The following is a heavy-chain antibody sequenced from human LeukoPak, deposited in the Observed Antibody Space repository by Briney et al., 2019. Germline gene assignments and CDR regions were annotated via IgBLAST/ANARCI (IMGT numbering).Heavy chain of an antibody. V-gene: IGHV4-59*01. CDR2: IYYSGST. CDR1: GGSISSYY. CDR3: ARDRGRYYYDSSGLDY. J-gene: IGHJ4*02. D-gene: IGHD3-22*01. Sequence: SETLSLTCTVSGGSISSYYWSWIRQPPGKGLEWIGYIYYSGSTNCNPSLKSRVTISVDTSKNQFSLKLSSVTAADTAVYYCARDRGRYYYDSSGLDYWGQGTLVTVSS.